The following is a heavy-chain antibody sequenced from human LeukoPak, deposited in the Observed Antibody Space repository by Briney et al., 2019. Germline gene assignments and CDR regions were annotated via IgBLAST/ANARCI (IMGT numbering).Heavy chain of an antibody. J-gene: IGHJ4*02. CDR3: ARDRSGSYYFDY. Sequence: GGSLRLSCAASGFTVSSNYMSWVRQAPGKGLEWVSVIYSGGSTYYADSVKGRFTISRDNSKNTLYLRMNSLRAEGTAVYYCARDRSGSYYFDYWGQGTLVTVSS. CDR2: IYSGGST. D-gene: IGHD1-26*01. V-gene: IGHV3-66*01. CDR1: GFTVSSNY.